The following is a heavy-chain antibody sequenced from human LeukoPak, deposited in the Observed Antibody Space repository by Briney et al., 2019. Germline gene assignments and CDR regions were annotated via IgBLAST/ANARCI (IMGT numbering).Heavy chain of an antibody. CDR1: GFTFSSYS. CDR3: ARFSCSGGSCYSYYYYGMDV. V-gene: IGHV3-21*01. CDR2: ISSSSSYI. J-gene: IGHJ6*02. Sequence: PGGSQRLSCAASGFTFSSYSMNWVRQAPGKGLEWVSSISSSSSYIYYADSVKGRFTISRDNAKNSLYLQMNSLRAEDTAVYYCARFSCSGGSCYSYYYYGMDVWGQGTTVTVSS. D-gene: IGHD2-15*01.